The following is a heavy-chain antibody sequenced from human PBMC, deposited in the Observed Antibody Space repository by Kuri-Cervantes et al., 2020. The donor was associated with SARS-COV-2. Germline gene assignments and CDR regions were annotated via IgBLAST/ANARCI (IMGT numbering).Heavy chain of an antibody. CDR2: INPNSGGT. Sequence: ASVKVSCKASGYTFTGYYMHWVRQAPGQGLEWMGWINPNSGGTNYAQKFQGWVTMTRDTSISTAYMELSRLRSDDTAVYYCAKDPLHYDSYDFWSGYYTGYFDYWGQGTLVTVSS. CDR3: AKDPLHYDSYDFWSGYYTGYFDY. CDR1: GYTFTGYY. J-gene: IGHJ4*02. V-gene: IGHV1-2*04. D-gene: IGHD3-3*01.